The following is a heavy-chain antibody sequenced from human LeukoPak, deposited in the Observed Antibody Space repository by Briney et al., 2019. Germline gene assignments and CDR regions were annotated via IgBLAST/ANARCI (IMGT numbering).Heavy chain of an antibody. V-gene: IGHV4-34*01. CDR3: ARIVGAITYYYYYMDV. CDR1: GGSFSGYY. J-gene: IGHJ6*03. Sequence: SETLSLTCAVYGGSFSGYYWSWIRQPPGKGLEWIGEINHSGSTNYNPSLKSRDTISVDTSKNQFSLKLSSVTAADTAVYYCARIVGAITYYYYYMDVWGKGTTVTVSS. CDR2: INHSGST. D-gene: IGHD1-26*01.